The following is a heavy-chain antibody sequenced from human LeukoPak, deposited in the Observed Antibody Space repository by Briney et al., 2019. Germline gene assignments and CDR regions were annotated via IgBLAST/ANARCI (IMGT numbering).Heavy chain of an antibody. Sequence: GGSLRLSCAASGFTFSSYRMNWVRQAPGKGLEWVSSISTSSSYIYYADSVKGRFTISRDNAMNTLYLQMNSLRGEDTAVYYCVRGDLRLPRSTPDCWGQGTLVTVSS. J-gene: IGHJ4*02. CDR2: ISTSSSYI. V-gene: IGHV3-21*01. CDR3: VRGDLRLPRSTPDC. D-gene: IGHD5/OR15-5a*01. CDR1: GFTFSSYR.